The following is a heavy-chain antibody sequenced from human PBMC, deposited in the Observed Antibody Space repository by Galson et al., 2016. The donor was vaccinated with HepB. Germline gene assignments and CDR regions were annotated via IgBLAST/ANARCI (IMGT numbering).Heavy chain of an antibody. CDR3: AKGQYGSGSLAH. CDR2: ISWNSGSI. Sequence: SLRLSCAASGFTFDDYAMHWVRQAPGKGLEWVSGISWNSGSIGYADSVKGRFTISRDNAKNSLYLQMNSLRAEDTALYYCAKGQYGSGSLAHWGQGTLVTVSS. D-gene: IGHD3-10*01. CDR1: GFTFDDYA. J-gene: IGHJ4*02. V-gene: IGHV3-9*01.